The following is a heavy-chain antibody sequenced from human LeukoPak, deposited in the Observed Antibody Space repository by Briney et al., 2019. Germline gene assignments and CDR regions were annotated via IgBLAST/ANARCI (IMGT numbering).Heavy chain of an antibody. D-gene: IGHD3-22*01. CDR2: IYDSGIT. CDR3: ARAYSSASWFDP. J-gene: IGHJ5*02. V-gene: IGHV4-59*11. Sequence: SETLSLTCSVSGVSINSLYFIWTRQSPGKGLEWIGYIYDSGITKYNPSLKSRVTISVDTSKNQFSLRLRSVTAADTAVYFCARAYSSASWFDPWGQGTLVTVSS. CDR1: GVSINSLY.